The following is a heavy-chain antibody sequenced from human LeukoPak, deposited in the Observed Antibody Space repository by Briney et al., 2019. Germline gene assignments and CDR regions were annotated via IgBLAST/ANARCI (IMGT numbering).Heavy chain of an antibody. Sequence: SETLSLTCTVSGGSISSSGYYWGWIRQPPGKGLEWIGSIYYSGSTYYNPSLKSRVTISVDTSKKQFSLKLSSVTAADTAVYYCARQIWPEDFWSGHYDWFDPWGQGTLVTVSS. CDR3: ARQIWPEDFWSGHYDWFDP. J-gene: IGHJ5*02. V-gene: IGHV4-39*01. CDR2: IYYSGST. CDR1: GGSISSSGYY. D-gene: IGHD3-3*01.